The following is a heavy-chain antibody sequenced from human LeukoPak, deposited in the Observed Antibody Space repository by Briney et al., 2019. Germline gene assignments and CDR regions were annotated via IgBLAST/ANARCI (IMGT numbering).Heavy chain of an antibody. CDR1: GFIFSDHY. Sequence: PGGSLRLSCAASGFIFSDHYMDWVRQAPGKGLEWVSSISNSGSYIYYADSVKGRFTISRDNAKNSLYLQMSSLRAEDTAVYYCARTGGSYSDPYYFDYWGQGTLVTVSS. J-gene: IGHJ4*02. CDR3: ARTGGSYSDPYYFDY. CDR2: ISNSGSYI. V-gene: IGHV3-21*01. D-gene: IGHD1-26*01.